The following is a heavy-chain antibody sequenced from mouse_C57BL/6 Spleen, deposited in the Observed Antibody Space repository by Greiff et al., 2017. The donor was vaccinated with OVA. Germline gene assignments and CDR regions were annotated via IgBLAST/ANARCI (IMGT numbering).Heavy chain of an antibody. J-gene: IGHJ4*01. D-gene: IGHD2-4*01. CDR1: GFSLTSYG. V-gene: IGHV2-2*01. CDR2: IWSGGST. CDR3: ARRGLRQGGVYAMDY. Sequence: VQLVESGPGLVQPSQSLSITCTVSGFSLTSYGVHWVRQSPGKGLEWLGVIWSGGSTDYNAAFISRLSISKDNSKSQVFFKMNSLQADDTAIYYCARRGLRQGGVYAMDYWGQGTSVTVSS.